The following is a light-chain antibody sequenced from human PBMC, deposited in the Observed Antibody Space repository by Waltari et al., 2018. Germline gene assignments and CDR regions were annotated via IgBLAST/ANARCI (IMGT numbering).Light chain of an antibody. J-gene: IGKJ1*01. Sequence: EIVMTQSPATLSVSPGERATLPCRASQRVSSNLAWYQPKPGQAPRLLIYGASTRATGIPARFSGSGSGTEFTLTISSMQSEDFAVYYCQQYNNWPWTFGQGTKVEIK. CDR1: QRVSSN. CDR2: GAS. V-gene: IGKV3-15*01. CDR3: QQYNNWPWT.